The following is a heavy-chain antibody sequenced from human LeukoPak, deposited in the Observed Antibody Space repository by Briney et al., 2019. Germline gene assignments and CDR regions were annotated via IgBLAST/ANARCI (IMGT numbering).Heavy chain of an antibody. V-gene: IGHV6-1*01. CDR1: GDTVSSNSAA. J-gene: IGHJ3*02. Sequence: SQTLSLTCAISGDTVSSNSAAWNWIRQSPSRGLEWLGRTYYRSKWYFDYAVSVKSRITVNPDTSKNQFSLQLNSVTPEDTAVYFCARDQAFAFDIWGHGTMVTVSS. CDR3: ARDQAFAFDI. CDR2: TYYRSKWYF.